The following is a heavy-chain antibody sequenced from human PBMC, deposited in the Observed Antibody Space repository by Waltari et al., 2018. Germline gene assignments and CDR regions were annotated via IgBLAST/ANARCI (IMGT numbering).Heavy chain of an antibody. CDR1: GYSVTSYH. J-gene: IGHJ4*02. CDR2: INSSDGRT. D-gene: IGHD4-4*01. Sequence: QVQLVQSGAEVKKPGASVKLSCKTSGYSVTSYHVHWVRQAPGQGLEWMGIINSSDGRTNHQETFQGRGTLTRDTSTSTVYMELSSLRSNDTAVYYCASDYFDNSGKYFDFGYWGQGTLVTVSS. V-gene: IGHV1-46*01. CDR3: ASDYFDNSGKYFDFGY.